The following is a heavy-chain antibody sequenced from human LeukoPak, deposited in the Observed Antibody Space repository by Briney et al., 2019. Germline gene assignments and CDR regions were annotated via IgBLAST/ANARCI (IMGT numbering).Heavy chain of an antibody. J-gene: IGHJ4*02. CDR1: GGPIGSYY. V-gene: IGHV4-4*07. Sequence: SETLSLTCTVSGGPIGSYYWSWIRQPAGKGLEWIGRIYTSGSTNYNPSLKSRVTMSVDTSKNQFSLKLSSVTAADTAVYYCATFNDYGDYGSDYWGQGTLVTVSS. CDR3: ATFNDYGDYGSDY. CDR2: IYTSGST. D-gene: IGHD4-17*01.